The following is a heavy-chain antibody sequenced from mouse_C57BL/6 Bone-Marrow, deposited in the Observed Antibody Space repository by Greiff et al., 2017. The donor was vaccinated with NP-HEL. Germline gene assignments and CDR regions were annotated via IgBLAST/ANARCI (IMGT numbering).Heavy chain of an antibody. Sequence: VQLQQSGPGLVQPSQSLSITCTVSGFSLTSYGVHWVRQSPGKGLEWLGVIWSGGSTDYNVAFISRLSISKDNSTSQVFCKMNRLQADDTAIYYCAIPGFAYWGQGTLVTVSA. CDR1: GFSLTSYG. V-gene: IGHV2-2*01. J-gene: IGHJ3*01. CDR3: AIPGFAY. CDR2: IWSGGST.